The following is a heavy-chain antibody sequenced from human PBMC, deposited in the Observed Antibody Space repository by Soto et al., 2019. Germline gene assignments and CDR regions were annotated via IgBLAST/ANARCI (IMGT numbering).Heavy chain of an antibody. D-gene: IGHD5-12*01. CDR2: ISAYNGNT. J-gene: IGHJ5*02. Sequence: QVQLVQSGAEVKKPGASVKVSCKASGYTFTSYGISWVRQAPGQGLEWMGWISAYNGNTNYAQKLQGRVTMTTDTSTITAYMELRSLRADDTAVYYCARDRGSGYDMGDLWFDPWGQGTLVTVSS. V-gene: IGHV1-18*01. CDR3: ARDRGSGYDMGDLWFDP. CDR1: GYTFTSYG.